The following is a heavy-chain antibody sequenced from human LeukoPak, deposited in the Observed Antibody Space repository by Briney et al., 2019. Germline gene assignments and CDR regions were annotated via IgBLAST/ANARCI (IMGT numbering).Heavy chain of an antibody. D-gene: IGHD6-13*01. Sequence: PGGSLRLSCAASGFTFSSYAMHWVRQAPGKGLEWVAVISYDGSNKYYADSVKGRFTISRDNSKNTLYLQMNSLRAEDTAVYYCAKDGAAAGTYFDYWGQGTLVTVSS. V-gene: IGHV3-30-3*01. CDR3: AKDGAAAGTYFDY. CDR1: GFTFSSYA. CDR2: ISYDGSNK. J-gene: IGHJ4*02.